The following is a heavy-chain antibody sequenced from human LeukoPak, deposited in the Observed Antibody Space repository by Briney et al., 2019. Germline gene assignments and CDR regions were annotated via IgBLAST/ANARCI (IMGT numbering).Heavy chain of an antibody. J-gene: IGHJ6*02. D-gene: IGHD2-21*02. CDR3: ARVVTATYYYYGMDV. Sequence: ASVKVSCKASGYTFTGYYMHWVRQAPGQGLERMGWVNPNSGGTNYAQKFQGRVTMTRDTSISTAYMELSRLRSDDTAVYYCARVVTATYYYYGMDVWGQGTTVTVSS. CDR2: VNPNSGGT. CDR1: GYTFTGYY. V-gene: IGHV1-2*02.